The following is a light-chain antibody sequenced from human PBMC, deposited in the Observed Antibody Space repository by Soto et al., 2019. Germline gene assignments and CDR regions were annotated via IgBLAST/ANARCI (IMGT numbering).Light chain of an antibody. CDR1: QSVGGL. CDR2: DVS. V-gene: IGKV1-5*01. CDR3: QQSYSTPWT. J-gene: IGKJ1*01. Sequence: DIQMTQSPSTLSASVGDRVTLTCRASQSVGGLLAWYQQKPGKAPKLLIYDVSTLESGVPSRFSGSVSGTEFTLTISSLQPEDFATYYCQQSYSTPWTFGQGTKVDIK.